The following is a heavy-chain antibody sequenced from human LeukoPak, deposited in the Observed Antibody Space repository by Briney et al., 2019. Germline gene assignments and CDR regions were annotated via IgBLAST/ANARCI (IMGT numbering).Heavy chain of an antibody. CDR1: GFSHSTSGVG. CDR3: AHSSSTMLRGVIWRGGFDY. V-gene: IGHV2-5*01. CDR2: LYRNDDK. D-gene: IGHD3-10*01. Sequence: SGPTLVKPTQTLTLTYTFSGFSHSTSGVGVGWIRQPPGKALEWLALLYRNDDKRYSPSLKNRLNITKDTSKNQVVLTMTNMDPVDTATYYCAHSSSTMLRGVIWRGGFDYWGQGTLVTVSS. J-gene: IGHJ4*02.